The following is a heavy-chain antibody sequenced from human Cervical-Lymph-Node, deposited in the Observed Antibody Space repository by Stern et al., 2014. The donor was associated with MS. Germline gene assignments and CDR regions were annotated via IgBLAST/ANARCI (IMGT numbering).Heavy chain of an antibody. CDR1: GRSFSPYF. Sequence: QVQLQQWGAGLLKPSETLSLTCAVYGRSFSPYFWSWIRQPPGKGLEWIGEINHRGSASYNPSLKSRVSASIDTSKNQFSLKVPSVTAADTAVYYCARGHRDTSQLIKSSYYYGFDVWGQGTTVIVSS. CDR2: INHRGSA. CDR3: ARGHRDTSQLIKSSYYYGFDV. J-gene: IGHJ6*02. D-gene: IGHD5-24*01. V-gene: IGHV4-34*01.